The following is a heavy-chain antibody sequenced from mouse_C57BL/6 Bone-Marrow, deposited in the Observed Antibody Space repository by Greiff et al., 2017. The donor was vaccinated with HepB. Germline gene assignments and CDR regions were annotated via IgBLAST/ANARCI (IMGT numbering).Heavy chain of an antibody. CDR2: IYPSDSET. CDR3: ARDGYYLDY. J-gene: IGHJ2*01. CDR1: GYTFTSYW. Sequence: QVHVKQPGAELVRPGSSVKLSCKASGYTFTSYWMDWVKQRPGQGLEWIGNIYPSDSETHYNQKFKDKATLTVDKSSSTAYMQLSSLTSEDSAVYYCARDGYYLDYWGQGTTLTVSS. V-gene: IGHV1-61*01. D-gene: IGHD2-3*01.